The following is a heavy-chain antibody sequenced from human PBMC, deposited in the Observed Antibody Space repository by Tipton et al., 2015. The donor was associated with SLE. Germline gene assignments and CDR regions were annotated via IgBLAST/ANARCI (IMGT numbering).Heavy chain of an antibody. D-gene: IGHD3-10*01. CDR1: GGSFSGYY. CDR3: ARGGTLWFRVGEYFQH. V-gene: IGHV4-34*01. Sequence: TLSLTCAVYGGSFSGYYWSWIRQPPGKGLEWIGEINHSGSTNYNPSLKSRVTISVDTSKNQFSLKLSSVTAADTAVYYCARGGTLWFRVGEYFQHWGQGTLVTVSS. CDR2: INHSGST. J-gene: IGHJ1*01.